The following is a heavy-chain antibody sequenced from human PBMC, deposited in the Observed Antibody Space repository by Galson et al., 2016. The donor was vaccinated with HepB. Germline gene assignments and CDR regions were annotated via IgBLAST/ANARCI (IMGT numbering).Heavy chain of an antibody. CDR2: IYHSGTT. CDR3: ARRDGFNQYYFDY. Sequence: TLSLTCAVSGGSISSPYWWNWVRQPPGKGLEWIGEIYHSGTTSYNPSLKSRVTISIDKSKNRFSLKLNSVTAADTAVFYCARRDGFNQYYFDYWGQGTLITVSS. J-gene: IGHJ4*02. V-gene: IGHV4-4*02. CDR1: GGSISSPYW. D-gene: IGHD5-24*01.